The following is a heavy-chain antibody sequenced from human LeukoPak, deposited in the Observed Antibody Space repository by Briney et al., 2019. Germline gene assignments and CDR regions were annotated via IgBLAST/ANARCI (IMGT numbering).Heavy chain of an antibody. CDR2: ISSSSSYI. CDR1: GFTFSSYS. V-gene: IGHV3-21*04. Sequence: GGSLRLSCAASGFTFSSYSMNWVRQAPGKGLEWVSSISSSSSYIYYADSVKGRFTISRDNSKNTLYLQMNSLRAEDTALYYCARYCTSSSCYGQDYYYGMDVWGQGTTVTVSS. D-gene: IGHD2-2*01. J-gene: IGHJ6*02. CDR3: ARYCTSSSCYGQDYYYGMDV.